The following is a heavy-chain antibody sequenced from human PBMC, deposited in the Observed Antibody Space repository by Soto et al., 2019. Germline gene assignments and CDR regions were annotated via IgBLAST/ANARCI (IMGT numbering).Heavy chain of an antibody. V-gene: IGHV4-59*08. D-gene: IGHD3-16*02. CDR3: AIHCLYYDYIWGRYHDAFDI. Sequence: SETLSLTCTVSGGSISSYYWSWIRQPPGKGLEWIGYIYYSGSTNYNPSLKSRVNISVDTSKNQYSLKLRSVTAADTSVYYCAIHCLYYDYIWGRYHDAFDIWGQGTMVTVSS. CDR2: IYYSGST. J-gene: IGHJ3*02. CDR1: GGSISSYY.